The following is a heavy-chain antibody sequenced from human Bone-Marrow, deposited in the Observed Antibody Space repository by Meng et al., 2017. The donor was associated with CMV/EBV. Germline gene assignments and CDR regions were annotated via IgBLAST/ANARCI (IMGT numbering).Heavy chain of an antibody. Sequence: ASVKVSCKASGYTFTGFYMHWVRQAPGQGLEWMGWINPNSGGTNYAQKFQGRVTMTRDTSISTAYMELSRLRSDDTAVYYCARSGDYDFWSGYSTDAFDIWGQGTRVT. CDR3: ARSGDYDFWSGYSTDAFDI. J-gene: IGHJ3*02. CDR1: GYTFTGFY. CDR2: INPNSGGT. D-gene: IGHD3-3*01. V-gene: IGHV1-2*02.